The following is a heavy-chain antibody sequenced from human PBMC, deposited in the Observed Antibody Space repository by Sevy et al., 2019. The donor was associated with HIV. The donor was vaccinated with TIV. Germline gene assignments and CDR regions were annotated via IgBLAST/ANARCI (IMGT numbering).Heavy chain of an antibody. Sequence: SETLSLTCTVSVGSVSSGSYYWSWIRQPPGKGLEWIGYIYYSGSTNYNPSLKSRVTISVDTSKNQFSLKLSSVTAADTAVYYCARVTIDRYYNYYGMDVWGQGTTVTVSS. D-gene: IGHD4-17*01. J-gene: IGHJ6*02. CDR2: IYYSGST. V-gene: IGHV4-61*01. CDR3: ARVTIDRYYNYYGMDV. CDR1: VGSVSSGSYY.